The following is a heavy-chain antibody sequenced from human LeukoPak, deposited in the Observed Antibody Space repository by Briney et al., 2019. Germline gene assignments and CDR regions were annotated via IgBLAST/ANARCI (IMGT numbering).Heavy chain of an antibody. Sequence: GGSLRLSCAASGFTFSSYAMHWVRQAPGKGLEWVAVISYDGSNKYYADSVKGRFTIPRDNAKNSLYLQMNSLRAEDTALYYCAKDTYYDLYYFDYWGQGTLVTVSS. J-gene: IGHJ4*02. CDR3: AKDTYYDLYYFDY. CDR1: GFTFSSYA. V-gene: IGHV3-30*04. D-gene: IGHD3-22*01. CDR2: ISYDGSNK.